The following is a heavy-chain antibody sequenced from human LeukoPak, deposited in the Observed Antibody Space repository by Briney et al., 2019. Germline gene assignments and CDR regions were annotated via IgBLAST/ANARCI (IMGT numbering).Heavy chain of an antibody. J-gene: IGHJ4*02. Sequence: PGGSLRLSCTTSGLTFSTYGMHWLRLAPGKGLEWVALIWSDGTNKYYADSVKGRFTVSRNNSKNTLYLQMDSLRAEDTAIYYCARGRTGVDSWGQGTLVTVSS. V-gene: IGHV3-33*01. CDR1: GLTFSTYG. CDR3: ARGRTGVDS. CDR2: IWSDGTNK.